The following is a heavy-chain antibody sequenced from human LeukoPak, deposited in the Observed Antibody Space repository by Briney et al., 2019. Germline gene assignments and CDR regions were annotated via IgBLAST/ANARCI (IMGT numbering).Heavy chain of an antibody. D-gene: IGHD6-6*01. Sequence: ASVTVSCTASGYTFTSYYMHWVRQAPGQGLEWMGIINPSGGSTSYAQKFQGRVTMTRDTSTSTVYMELSSLRSEDTAVYYCARDDDQWQLVVGTLVWWGQGTLVTVSS. CDR3: ARDDDQWQLVVGTLVW. CDR2: INPSGGST. J-gene: IGHJ4*02. V-gene: IGHV1-46*01. CDR1: GYTFTSYY.